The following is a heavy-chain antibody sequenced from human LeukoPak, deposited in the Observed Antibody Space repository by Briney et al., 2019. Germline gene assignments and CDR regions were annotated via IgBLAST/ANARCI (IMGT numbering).Heavy chain of an antibody. J-gene: IGHJ4*02. CDR2: IWFDGSNI. CDR1: GFNFSSYG. V-gene: IGHV3-33*01. Sequence: GRSQRLSCAASGFNFSSYGMHWVRQAPGKGLEWATSIWFDGSNIHYADSVKGRVIISRDNSKSALYLQMNSLRAEDTAIYYCARDSLPMAVTGPFDHWGQGALVTVSS. CDR3: ARDSLPMAVTGPFDH. D-gene: IGHD6-19*01.